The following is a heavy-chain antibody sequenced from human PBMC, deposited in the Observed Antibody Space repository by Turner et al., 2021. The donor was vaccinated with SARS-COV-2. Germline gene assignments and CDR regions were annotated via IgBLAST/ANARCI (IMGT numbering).Heavy chain of an antibody. CDR3: ARVPTYYYDTSGYWYFDL. Sequence: QLQLQESAPGLVKPSETLSLTCTVSGGSISSSSYYWGWIRQPPGKGLEWIGNIYYSGSTNYNPSLKSRVTISVDTSKNQFSLKLSSVTAADTAVYYCARVPTYYYDTSGYWYFDLWGRGTLVTVSS. CDR2: IYYSGST. V-gene: IGHV4-39*07. D-gene: IGHD3-22*01. CDR1: GGSISSSSYY. J-gene: IGHJ2*01.